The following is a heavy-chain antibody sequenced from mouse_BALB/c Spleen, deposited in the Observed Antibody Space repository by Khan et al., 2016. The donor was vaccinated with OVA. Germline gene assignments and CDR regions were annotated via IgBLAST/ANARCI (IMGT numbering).Heavy chain of an antibody. Sequence: QVQLKESGPGLVQPSQSLSITCTVSGFSLTTYGVHWVRQSPGKGLEWLGVIWSGGSTDYNAAFISRLSISKDNSKSQVFFKMNSLQANDTAIYYCARNYDYDEGLAYWGQGTLVPVSA. CDR2: IWSGGST. CDR3: ARNYDYDEGLAY. CDR1: GFSLTTYG. J-gene: IGHJ3*01. V-gene: IGHV2-2*02. D-gene: IGHD2-4*01.